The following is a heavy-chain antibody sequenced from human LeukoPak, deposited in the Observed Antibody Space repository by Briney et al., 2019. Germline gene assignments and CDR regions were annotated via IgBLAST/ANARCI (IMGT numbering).Heavy chain of an antibody. D-gene: IGHD3-10*01. CDR1: GFTFSSYA. J-gene: IGHJ4*02. Sequence: TGGSLRLSCAASGFTFSSYAMSWVRQAPGKGLEWVSAISGSGGSTYYADSVKGRFTISRDNSKNTLYLQMNSLRAEDTAVYYCAKGSGSGSYTPYYFDYWGQGTLVTVSS. CDR3: AKGSGSGSYTPYYFDY. CDR2: ISGSGGST. V-gene: IGHV3-23*01.